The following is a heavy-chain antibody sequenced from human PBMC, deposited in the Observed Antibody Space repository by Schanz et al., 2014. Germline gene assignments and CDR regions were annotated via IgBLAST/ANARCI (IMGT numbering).Heavy chain of an antibody. CDR1: GFTFSSYG. D-gene: IGHD3-10*01. CDR3: AKDQGSYGSGSYSYFDY. J-gene: IGHJ4*02. V-gene: IGHV3-30*18. CDR2: ISYDGSSK. Sequence: QVQLVESGGGVVQPGRSRRLSCEASGFTFSSYGMHWVRQAPGKGLEWVALISYDGSSKNHADSVQGRFTISRDNSKNTRYLQMNSLRAEDTAVYYCAKDQGSYGSGSYSYFDYWGQGTLATVSS.